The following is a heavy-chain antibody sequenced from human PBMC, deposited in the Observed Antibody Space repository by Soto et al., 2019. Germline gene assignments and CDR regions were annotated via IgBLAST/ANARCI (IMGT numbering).Heavy chain of an antibody. Sequence: QVQLQESGPGLVKPSGTLSLTCAVSSASISNSNWWSWVRQPPGKGLEWIGEIYHSGSINYNPSLKSRVTIPVDKSKNQFSLKLSSVTAADTAVYYCARNPSGWYGAFDIWGQGTMVTVSA. V-gene: IGHV4-4*02. D-gene: IGHD6-19*01. CDR2: IYHSGSI. J-gene: IGHJ3*02. CDR1: SASISNSNW. CDR3: ARNPSGWYGAFDI.